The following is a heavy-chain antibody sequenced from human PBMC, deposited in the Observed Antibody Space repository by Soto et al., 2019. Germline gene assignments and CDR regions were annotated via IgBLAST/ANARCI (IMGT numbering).Heavy chain of an antibody. D-gene: IGHD7-27*01. CDR3: ARVGWGGDS. Sequence: EPLSLPCSVPGDSVSSGSYHWSWIRQPPGKGLEWIGFKPYTGSPDYNPSLNSRVVISIDRSKNQFSLKLSSVTAADTAVYFCARVGWGGDSWGQGTLVTVSS. CDR1: GDSVSSGSYH. J-gene: IGHJ4*02. CDR2: KPYTGSP. V-gene: IGHV4-61*01.